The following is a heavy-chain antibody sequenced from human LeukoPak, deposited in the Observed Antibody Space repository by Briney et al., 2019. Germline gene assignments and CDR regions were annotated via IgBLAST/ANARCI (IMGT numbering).Heavy chain of an antibody. CDR1: GGSISSGDYY. V-gene: IGHV4-30-4*08. Sequence: SQTLSLTCTVSGGSISSGDYYWSWIRQPPGKGLEWIGYIYYSGSTYYNASLKSRVTISVDTSKNQFSLKLSSVTAADTAVYYCARNVVVPAAPGWFDPWGQGTLVTVSS. D-gene: IGHD2-2*01. CDR2: IYYSGST. J-gene: IGHJ5*02. CDR3: ARNVVVPAAPGWFDP.